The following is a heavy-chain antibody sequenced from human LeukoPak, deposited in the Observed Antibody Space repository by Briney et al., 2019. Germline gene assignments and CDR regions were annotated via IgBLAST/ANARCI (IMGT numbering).Heavy chain of an antibody. D-gene: IGHD3-3*01. CDR2: IYYSGST. J-gene: IGHJ4*02. CDR3: ARHVNYDFWSGYPPYYFDY. Sequence: SETLSLTCTVSGXSISSSSYYWSWIRQPPGKGLESIRSIYYSGSTYYNPSLKSRVTISVDTYKNQFSLKLSSVTAADTAVYYCARHVNYDFWSGYPPYYFDYWGQGTLVTVSS. CDR1: GXSISSSSYY. V-gene: IGHV4-39*01.